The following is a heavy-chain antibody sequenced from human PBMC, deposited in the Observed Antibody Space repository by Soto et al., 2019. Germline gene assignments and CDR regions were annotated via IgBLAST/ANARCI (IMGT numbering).Heavy chain of an antibody. Sequence: EVRMLESGGGLVQPGGSLRLSCTVSGFTFGNYGMSWVRQAPGKGLQWVSTIDTSGGNTYYADSVKGRFTISRDNSKKTLSLQLSSLRDDDTAVYYCASDYWGQGTLVTVSS. J-gene: IGHJ4*02. CDR1: GFTFGNYG. CDR2: IDTSGGNT. V-gene: IGHV3-23*05. CDR3: ASDY.